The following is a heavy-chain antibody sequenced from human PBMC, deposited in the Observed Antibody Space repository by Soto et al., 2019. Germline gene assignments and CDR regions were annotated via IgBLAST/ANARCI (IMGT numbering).Heavy chain of an antibody. J-gene: IGHJ4*02. D-gene: IGHD3-9*01. V-gene: IGHV4-39*01. CDR2: IYFRGNT. Sequence: SETLSLTCSVSGDSINIYKYYWGWIRQPPGKGLEWIGSIYFRGNTYYNPSLQTRVTISLDKSKSQFSLKLNSVTAADSAVYFCARLEGLATISYYFDFWGQGALVTVSS. CDR3: ARLEGLATISYYFDF. CDR1: GDSINIYKYY.